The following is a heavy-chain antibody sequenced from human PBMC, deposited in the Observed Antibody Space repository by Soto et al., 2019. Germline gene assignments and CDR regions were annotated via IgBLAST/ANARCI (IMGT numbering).Heavy chain of an antibody. D-gene: IGHD2-2*01. J-gene: IGHJ4*02. V-gene: IGHV1-69*05. CDR3: AHSAIYISTWFYFDQ. CDR2: IIPIFGTA. Sequence: SVKVSCKASGGTFSSYAISWVRQSPGQGLEWMGGIIPIFGTANYAQKFQGRVTITKDTSKNQVVLTMTNMDPVDTATYYCAHSAIYISTWFYFDQWGQGTQVTVSS. CDR1: GGTFSSYA.